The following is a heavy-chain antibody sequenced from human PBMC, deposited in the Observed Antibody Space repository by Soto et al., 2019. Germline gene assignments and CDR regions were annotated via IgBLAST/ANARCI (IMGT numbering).Heavy chain of an antibody. D-gene: IGHD3-3*01. J-gene: IGHJ6*02. CDR1: GFTFDDYA. CDR2: ISWNSGSI. V-gene: IGHV3-9*01. CDR3: AKDRSRLFGVVIPTYYYYYYGMDV. Sequence: SLRLSCAASGFTFDDYAMHWVRQAPGKGLEWVSGISWNSGSIGYADSVKGRFTNSRDNAKNSLYLQMNSLRAEDTALYYCAKDRSRLFGVVIPTYYYYYYGMDVWGQGTTVTVSS.